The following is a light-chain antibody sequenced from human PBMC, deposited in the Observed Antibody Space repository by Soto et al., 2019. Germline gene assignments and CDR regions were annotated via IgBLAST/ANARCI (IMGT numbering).Light chain of an antibody. CDR3: CSYAGKSTLI. Sequence: QSALTQPASVSGSPGQSITISCTGTSGDVGSYNLVSWYQQHPGKAPKLMIYEGSKRPSGVSNRFSGSKSGNTASLTISGLQAEDEADYSCCSYAGKSTLIFGGGTKLTVL. CDR1: SGDVGSYNL. J-gene: IGLJ2*01. V-gene: IGLV2-23*01. CDR2: EGS.